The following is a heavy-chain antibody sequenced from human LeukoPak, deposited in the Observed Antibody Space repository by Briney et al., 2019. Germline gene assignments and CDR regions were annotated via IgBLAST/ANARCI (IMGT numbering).Heavy chain of an antibody. D-gene: IGHD5-18*01. CDR2: INPNSGDT. V-gene: IGHV1-2*02. Sequence: VASVKVSCKASGYTFTGYYMHWVRQAPGQGLGWMGWINPNSGDTNYAQKFQGRVTMTRDTSISTAYMELSRLRSDDTAVYYCARDSAPGYTYGLAGIDYWGQGTLVTVSS. CDR3: ARDSAPGYTYGLAGIDY. CDR1: GYTFTGYY. J-gene: IGHJ4*02.